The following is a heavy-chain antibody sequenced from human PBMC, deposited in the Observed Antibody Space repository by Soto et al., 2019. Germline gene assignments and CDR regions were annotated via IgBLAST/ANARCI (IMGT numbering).Heavy chain of an antibody. CDR2: IYYSGST. V-gene: IGHV4-31*03. CDR1: GGSISSVGHY. CDR3: PRESGGYAPSTPYGLDV. J-gene: IGHJ6*02. Sequence: PSETLSLTCSVSGGSISSVGHYWTWIRQQPGKGLEWIGYIYYSGSTDYNPSLKSRVTISVDRSKNQSSLNLRSVNAADTAIYYCPRESGGYAPSTPYGLDVWGQRTTATVSS. D-gene: IGHD6-25*01.